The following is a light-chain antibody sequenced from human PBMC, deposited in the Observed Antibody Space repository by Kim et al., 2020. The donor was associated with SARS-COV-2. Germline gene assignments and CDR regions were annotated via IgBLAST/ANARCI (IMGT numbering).Light chain of an antibody. CDR1: QSVLYSSNNKNY. V-gene: IGKV4-1*01. J-gene: IGKJ4*01. CDR2: WAS. CDR3: QQYYSTPPVT. Sequence: DIVMTQSPDSLAVSLGERATINCKSSQSVLYSSNNKNYLAWYQQKPGQPPKLLIYWASTRESGVPDRFSCSGSGTDFTLTISSLQAEDVAVYYCQQYYSTPPVTFGGGTKVDIK.